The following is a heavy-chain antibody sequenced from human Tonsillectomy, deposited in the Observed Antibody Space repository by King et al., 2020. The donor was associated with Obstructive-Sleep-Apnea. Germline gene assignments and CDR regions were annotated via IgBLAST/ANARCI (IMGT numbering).Heavy chain of an antibody. D-gene: IGHD3-9*01. CDR2: IYYSGST. Sequence: QLQESGPGLVKPSETLSLTCTVSGGSISSYYWSWIRQPPGKGLEWIGDIYYSGSTNYNPSLKSRLTISVDTSKNQFSLKLSSVTAADTAVYYCARLGVDYDILTGHNRHRDWFDPWGQGTLVTVSS. V-gene: IGHV4-59*01. CDR1: GGSISSYY. J-gene: IGHJ5*02. CDR3: ARLGVDYDILTGHNRHRDWFDP.